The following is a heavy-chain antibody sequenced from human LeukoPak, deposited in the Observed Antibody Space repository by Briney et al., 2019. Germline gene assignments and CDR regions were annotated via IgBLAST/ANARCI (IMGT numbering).Heavy chain of an antibody. CDR1: GFTVSSNY. V-gene: IGHV3-66*01. J-gene: IGHJ4*02. Sequence: GGSLRLSCTTSGFTVSSNYMTWVRQAPGKGLEWVSLIYNGGSAYYADSVKGRFTISRDNSKNTVYLQMNSLRAEDTAVYFCAGDRKESCTGYTCYPDYWGQGTLVTVSS. CDR3: AGDRKESCTGYTCYPDY. D-gene: IGHD3/OR15-3a*01. CDR2: IYNGGSA.